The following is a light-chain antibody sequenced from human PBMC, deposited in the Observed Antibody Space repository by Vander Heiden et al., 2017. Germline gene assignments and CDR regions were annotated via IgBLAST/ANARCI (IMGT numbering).Light chain of an antibody. Sequence: DIVMTQSPDSLAVSLGERATINCKSSQTVLYSSNNKNYLAWYQQKPGQPPKLLIYWASTRQSGVPDRFSGSGSGTDFTLTISSLQAEDVAVYYCQRHYSTPNTFGQGTKLEIK. CDR3: QRHYSTPNT. V-gene: IGKV4-1*01. CDR2: WAS. CDR1: QTVLYSSNNKNY. J-gene: IGKJ2*01.